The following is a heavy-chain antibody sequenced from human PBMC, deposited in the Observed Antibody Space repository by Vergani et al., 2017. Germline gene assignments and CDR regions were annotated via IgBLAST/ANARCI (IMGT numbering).Heavy chain of an antibody. J-gene: IGHJ6*02. Sequence: QVQLVESVGGVVQLGRSLRLSCAASGFTFSSYAMHWVRQAPGKGLEWVAVISYDGSNKYYADSVKGRFTISRDNSKNTLYLQMNSLRAEDTAVYYCARPIGARRRYDGMDVWGQGTTVTVSS. V-gene: IGHV3-30-3*01. CDR1: GFTFSSYA. CDR2: ISYDGSNK. CDR3: ARPIGARRRYDGMDV.